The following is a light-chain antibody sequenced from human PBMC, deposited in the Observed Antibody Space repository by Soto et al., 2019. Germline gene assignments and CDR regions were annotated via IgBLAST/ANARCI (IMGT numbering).Light chain of an antibody. Sequence: QSVLTQPASVSGSPGQSVTVSCTGTNSDIGAYEYVSWYQQLPGKAPQLIIYEVSNRPSGVSNRFSGSKSGNTASLTISGLQAEDKADYFCGSYTGSSTRIFGTGTKVTVL. CDR1: NSDIGAYEY. CDR2: EVS. V-gene: IGLV2-14*01. CDR3: GSYTGSSTRI. J-gene: IGLJ1*01.